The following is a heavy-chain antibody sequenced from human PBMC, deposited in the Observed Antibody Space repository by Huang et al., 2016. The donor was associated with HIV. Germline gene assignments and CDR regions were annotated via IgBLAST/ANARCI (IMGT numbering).Heavy chain of an antibody. D-gene: IGHD2-8*02. CDR2: KSYDGSDE. Sequence: QVQLVESGGGVVQPGRSLRLSCAASVSSFSSYSMHWVRQARGKGLEWVAVKSYDGSDEFYADSVKGRFTISRDNSKNTLYLQMNSLRPEDTAVYYCAKSPFTNPRHHLYWFDYWGQGTLVTVSS. CDR1: VSSFSSYS. V-gene: IGHV3-30*18. J-gene: IGHJ4*02. CDR3: AKSPFTNPRHHLYWFDY.